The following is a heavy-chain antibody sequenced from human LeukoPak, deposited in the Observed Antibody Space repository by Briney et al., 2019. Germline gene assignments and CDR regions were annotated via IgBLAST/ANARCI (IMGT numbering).Heavy chain of an antibody. D-gene: IGHD2-15*01. CDR2: IYHSGST. Sequence: PSETLSLTCAVSGGSISSSNWWSWVRQPPGKGLEWVGEIYHSGSTNYNPSLKGRVTISVDKSKNQFSLKLSSVTAADTAVYYCARVMHCSGGSCHNDAFDIWGQGTMVTVSS. CDR3: ARVMHCSGGSCHNDAFDI. V-gene: IGHV4-4*02. CDR1: GGSISSSNW. J-gene: IGHJ3*02.